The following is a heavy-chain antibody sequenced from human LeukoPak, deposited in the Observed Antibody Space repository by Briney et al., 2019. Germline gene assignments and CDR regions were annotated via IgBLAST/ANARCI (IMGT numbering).Heavy chain of an antibody. CDR3: ARGRYYDFWSGYWEFDY. Sequence: GGSLRLSCAASGFTFSSYAMHWVRQAPGKGLEWVAVISYDGSNKYYADSVKGRFTISRDNSKNTLYLQMNSLRAEDTAVYYCARGRYYDFWSGYWEFDYWGQGTLVTVSS. CDR2: ISYDGSNK. CDR1: GFTFSSYA. D-gene: IGHD3-3*01. V-gene: IGHV3-30*04. J-gene: IGHJ4*02.